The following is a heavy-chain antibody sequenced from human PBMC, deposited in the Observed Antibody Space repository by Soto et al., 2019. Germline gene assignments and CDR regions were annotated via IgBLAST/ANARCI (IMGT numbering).Heavy chain of an antibody. V-gene: IGHV4-31*11. CDR3: AREVPAAMGGVHSSYMDG. CDR1: GGSLSSGNFY. D-gene: IGHD2-2*01. CDR2: IYYSGST. J-gene: IGHJ6*03. Sequence: QVQLQESGPGLVRPSQTLSLTCAVSGGSLSSGNFYWNWIRQHPGKGLEWIGYIYYSGSTYYNPSLNSRVTISVDTSNNQFSLKLGSVTAADTAVYYCAREVPAAMGGVHSSYMDGWGKGTTVTVSS.